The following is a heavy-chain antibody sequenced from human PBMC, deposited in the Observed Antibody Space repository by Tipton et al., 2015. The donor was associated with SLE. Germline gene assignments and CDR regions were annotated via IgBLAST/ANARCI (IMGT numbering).Heavy chain of an antibody. CDR3: ARGGRGFSGWYPGAFDI. V-gene: IGHV4-59*11. CDR2: IYYSGST. CDR1: GGSISSHY. D-gene: IGHD6-19*01. J-gene: IGHJ3*02. Sequence: TLSLTCTVSGGSISSHYWSWIRQPPGKGLEWIGYIYYSGSTNYNPSLKSRVTISVDTSKNQFSLKLSSVTAADTAVYYCARGGRGFSGWYPGAFDIWGQGIMVTVSS.